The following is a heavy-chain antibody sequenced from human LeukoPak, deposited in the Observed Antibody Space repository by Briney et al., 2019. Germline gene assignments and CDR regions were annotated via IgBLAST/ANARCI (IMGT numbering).Heavy chain of an antibody. Sequence: PGGSLRLSCAASGFTFSSYGMNWVRQAPGKGLEWVSSISSSSSHIYYADSVKGRFTISRDNAKNSLYLQMNSLRAEDTAVYYCASHYYGSGKFENWGQGTLVTVSS. D-gene: IGHD3-10*01. CDR1: GFTFSSYG. CDR2: ISSSSSHI. CDR3: ASHYYGSGKFEN. V-gene: IGHV3-21*01. J-gene: IGHJ4*02.